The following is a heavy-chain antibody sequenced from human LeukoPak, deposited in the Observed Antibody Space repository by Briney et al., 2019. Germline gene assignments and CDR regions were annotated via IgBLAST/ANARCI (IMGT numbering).Heavy chain of an antibody. V-gene: IGHV6-1*01. CDR1: GDGVSSDSAA. Sequence: SQTLSLTCAISGDGVSSDSAAWNWIRQSPSRGLQWLGRTYYRSKWYNDYAVSVKSRIAINPDTSKNLVPLQLNSVTPEDTAVYYCTREYGYRFDHWGQGTPVTVSS. J-gene: IGHJ4*02. CDR2: TYYRSKWYN. D-gene: IGHD5-18*01. CDR3: TREYGYRFDH.